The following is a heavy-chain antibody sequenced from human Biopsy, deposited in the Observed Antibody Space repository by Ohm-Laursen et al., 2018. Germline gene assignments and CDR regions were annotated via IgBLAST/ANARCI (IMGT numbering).Heavy chain of an antibody. D-gene: IGHD2-15*01. J-gene: IGHJ4*02. CDR1: GGSISSNYYY. CDR2: IYYRGNT. Sequence: SETLSLTCTVSGGSISSNYYYWGWIRQPPGKGLEWIGSIYYRGNTNYNPSLKSRVTISVDTSKNQFSLKLSSATAADTAVFYCARHGSQGYCTGGSCVVYWGQGALVTVSS. CDR3: ARHGSQGYCTGGSCVVY. V-gene: IGHV4-39*01.